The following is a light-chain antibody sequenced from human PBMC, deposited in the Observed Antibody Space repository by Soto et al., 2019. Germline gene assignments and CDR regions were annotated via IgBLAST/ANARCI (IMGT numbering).Light chain of an antibody. CDR1: QSVNSN. V-gene: IGKV3-15*01. Sequence: EIVMTQSPATLSVSPGEGATLSCRASQSVNSNLAWYQHKPGQAPRLLIYGASTRATGIPARFSGSGSGTEFTLTISSLQSEDFAIYYCQQYGNSWWTFGQGTKVEIK. CDR2: GAS. CDR3: QQYGNSWWT. J-gene: IGKJ1*01.